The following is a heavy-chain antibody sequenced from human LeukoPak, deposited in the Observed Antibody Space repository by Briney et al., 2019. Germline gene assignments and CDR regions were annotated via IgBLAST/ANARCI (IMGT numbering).Heavy chain of an antibody. CDR3: ARARFSRTRILRSGMDV. V-gene: IGHV3-30-3*01. CDR1: GFTLSSYA. CDR2: ISYDGSNK. Sequence: QAGGSLRLSCAASGFTLSSYAMHWVRQAPGKGLEWVAVISYDGSNKYYADSVKGRFTISRDNSKNTLYLQMNSLRAEDTAVYYCARARFSRTRILRSGMDVWGQGTTVTVSS. D-gene: IGHD2-15*01. J-gene: IGHJ6*02.